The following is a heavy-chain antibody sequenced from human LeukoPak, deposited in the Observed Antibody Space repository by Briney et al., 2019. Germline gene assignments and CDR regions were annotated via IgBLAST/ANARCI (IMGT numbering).Heavy chain of an antibody. D-gene: IGHD1-26*01. CDR2: ISYGGSNK. J-gene: IGHJ4*02. CDR1: GFTFSSYA. CDR3: ARGGELTLDF. Sequence: GGSLRLSCAASGFTFSSYAMHWVRQAPGKGLEWVAVISYGGSNKYYADSVKGRFTISRDNSKNTLYLQMNSLRAEDTAVYYCARGGELTLDFWGQGTLVTVSS. V-gene: IGHV3-30*01.